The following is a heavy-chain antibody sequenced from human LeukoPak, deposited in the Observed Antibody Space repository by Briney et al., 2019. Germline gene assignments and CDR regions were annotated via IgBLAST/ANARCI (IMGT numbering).Heavy chain of an antibody. Sequence: SETLSLTCTVSGGSISSGGYYWSWSRQPPGNGLEWIGNIYYSGSTYYNPSLKSRVTISVDTSKNQFSLKPSSVTAADTAVYYCARDSIEQQLALCDYWGQGTLVTVSS. D-gene: IGHD6-13*01. CDR3: ARDSIEQQLALCDY. J-gene: IGHJ4*02. V-gene: IGHV4-39*07. CDR2: IYYSGST. CDR1: GGSISSGGYY.